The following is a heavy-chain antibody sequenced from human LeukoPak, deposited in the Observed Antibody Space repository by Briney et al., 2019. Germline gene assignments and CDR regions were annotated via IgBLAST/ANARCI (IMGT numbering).Heavy chain of an antibody. D-gene: IGHD3-22*01. J-gene: IGHJ6*02. CDR3: ARWALTADTYYYDSSGYYFSDV. CDR2: IYYSGST. Sequence: SETLSLTCTVSGGSISGGDYYWSWIRQPPGKGLEWIGYIYYSGSTYYNPSLKSRVTISVDTSKNQFSLKLSSVTAADTAVYYCARWALTADTYYYDSSGYYFSDVWGQGTTVTVSS. CDR1: GGSISGGDYY. V-gene: IGHV4-30-4*02.